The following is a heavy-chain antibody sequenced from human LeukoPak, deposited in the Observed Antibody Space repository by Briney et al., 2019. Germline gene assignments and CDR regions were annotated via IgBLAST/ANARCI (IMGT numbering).Heavy chain of an antibody. J-gene: IGHJ4*02. CDR2: INHSGGST. D-gene: IGHD3-10*01. CDR1: GYTFTSYY. Sequence: ASVKVSCKASGYTFTSYYMHWVRQAPGRGLEWMGIINHSGGSTSYAQKFQGRVTMTRDTSTSTVYMELSSLRSEDTAVYYCATHAMVRGVTTFDYWGQGTLVTVSS. V-gene: IGHV1-46*03. CDR3: ATHAMVRGVTTFDY.